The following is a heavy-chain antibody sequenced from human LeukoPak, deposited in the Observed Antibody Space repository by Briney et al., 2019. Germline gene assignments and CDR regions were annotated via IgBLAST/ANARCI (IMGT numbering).Heavy chain of an antibody. V-gene: IGHV3-53*01. CDR2: IYSGGST. CDR3: ARDRSGIVGARYFDY. CDR1: GFTVSSNY. D-gene: IGHD1-26*01. Sequence: GGSLRLSCAASGFTVSSNYMSRVRQAPGKGLEWVSVIYSGGSTYYADSVKGRFTISRDNSKNTLYLQMNSLRAEDTAVYYCARDRSGIVGARYFDYWGQGTLVTVSS. J-gene: IGHJ4*02.